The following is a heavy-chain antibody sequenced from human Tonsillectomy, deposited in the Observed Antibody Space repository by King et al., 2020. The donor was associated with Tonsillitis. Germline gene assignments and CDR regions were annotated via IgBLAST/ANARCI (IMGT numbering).Heavy chain of an antibody. CDR2: IYSGGSRT. V-gene: IGHV3-23*03. Sequence: VQLVESGGGLVQPGGSLRLSCAASGFTFSTYAMNWVRQAPGKGLEWVSLIYSGGSRTYYTDSVKGRFTISRDNSKNTLFLQMNSLRAEDTAVYYCAKDLGYCTSTSCYAVGFDYWGQGTLVTVSS. CDR1: GFTFSTYA. CDR3: AKDLGYCTSTSCYAVGFDY. J-gene: IGHJ4*02. D-gene: IGHD2-2*01.